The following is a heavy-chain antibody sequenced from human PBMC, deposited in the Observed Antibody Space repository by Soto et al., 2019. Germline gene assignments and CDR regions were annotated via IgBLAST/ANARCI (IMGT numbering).Heavy chain of an antibody. D-gene: IGHD6-13*01. CDR2: IYYSGST. CDR3: ARAAHYSSPFRWFDP. V-gene: IGHV4-31*03. CDR1: GGSISSGGYY. Sequence: PSETLSLTCTVSGGSISSGGYYWSWIRQHPGKGLEWIGYIYYSGSTYYNPSLKSRVTISVDTSKNQFSLKQSSVTAADTALYYCARAAHYSSPFRWFDPWGQGTLVTVSS. J-gene: IGHJ5*02.